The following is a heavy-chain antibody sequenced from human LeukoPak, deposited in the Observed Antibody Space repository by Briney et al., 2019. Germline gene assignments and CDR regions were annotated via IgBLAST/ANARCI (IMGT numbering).Heavy chain of an antibody. CDR3: ASLELGNIPVDY. J-gene: IGHJ4*02. V-gene: IGHV3-11*01. D-gene: IGHD7-27*01. CDR2: ISSSGSTI. CDR1: GFTFSDYY. Sequence: PGGSLRLSCAASGFTFSDYYMSWIRQAPGKGLEGVSYISSSGSTIYYADSVKGRFTIARDNAKNSLYLQMNSRRAEDTAGYYCASLELGNIPVDYWGQGTLVTVSS.